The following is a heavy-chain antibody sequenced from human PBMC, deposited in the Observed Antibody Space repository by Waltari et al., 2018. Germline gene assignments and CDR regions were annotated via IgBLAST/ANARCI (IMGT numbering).Heavy chain of an antibody. D-gene: IGHD2-2*01. J-gene: IGHJ4*02. CDR1: GYTFTDFY. V-gene: IGHV1-46*04. Sequence: QVQLVQSGAEVKKPGDSVKGSCKESGYTFTDFYMHWVRQAPGQGLEWMGIVNPNGGSTTYAQKLQDRVTMTRDTSTSTVYMELSSLRSEDTAVYYCARAGSTLIWGVAEWGQGTLVTVSS. CDR3: ARAGSTLIWGVAE. CDR2: VNPNGGST.